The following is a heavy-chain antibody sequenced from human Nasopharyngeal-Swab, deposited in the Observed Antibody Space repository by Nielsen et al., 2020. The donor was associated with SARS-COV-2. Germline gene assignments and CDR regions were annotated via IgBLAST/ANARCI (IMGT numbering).Heavy chain of an antibody. D-gene: IGHD3-16*02. CDR3: ARGHRAYDS. V-gene: IGHV4-39*01. J-gene: IGHJ5*01. CDR1: GGSIRSGNYY. CDR2: VFYGGHT. Sequence: SETLSLTCNVSGGSIRSGNYYWGWIRQPPGKGLEWIGHVFYGGHTYYNPSLESQATISVDTSGSQFSLQLTSVTAADTSLYFCARGHRAYDSWGQGTLVTVSS.